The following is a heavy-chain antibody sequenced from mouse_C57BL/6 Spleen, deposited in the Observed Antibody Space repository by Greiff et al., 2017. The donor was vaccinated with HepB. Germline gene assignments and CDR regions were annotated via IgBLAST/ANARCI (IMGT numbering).Heavy chain of an antibody. J-gene: IGHJ2*01. V-gene: IGHV5-6*02. CDR3: ARGDSYFDY. D-gene: IGHD3-3*01. CDR1: GFTFSSYG. Sequence: DVRLVESGGDLVKPGGSLKLSCAASGFTFSSYGMSWVRQTPDKRLEWVATISSGGSYTYYPDSVKGRFTISRDNAKNTLYLQMSSLKSEDTAMYYCARGDSYFDYWGQGTTLTVSS. CDR2: ISSGGSYT.